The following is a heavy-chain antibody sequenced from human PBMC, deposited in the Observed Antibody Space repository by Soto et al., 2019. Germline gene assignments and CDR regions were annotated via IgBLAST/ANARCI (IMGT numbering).Heavy chain of an antibody. V-gene: IGHV4-59*01. CDR1: GGSISGSY. Sequence: PETLSLTCSVSGGSISGSYWSWIRQSPGKGLEWLGYVYYTGSTNYSPSLRSRVSISVDTSKNEFSLRLSSVTAADTAVYFCARSVAVPGAHIDYWGQGTQVTVSS. CDR3: ARSVAVPGAHIDY. D-gene: IGHD6-19*01. J-gene: IGHJ4*02. CDR2: VYYTGST.